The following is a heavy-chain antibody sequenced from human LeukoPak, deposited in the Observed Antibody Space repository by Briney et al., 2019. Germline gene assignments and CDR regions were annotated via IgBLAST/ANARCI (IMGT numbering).Heavy chain of an antibody. CDR2: ISGSGANT. V-gene: IGHV3-23*01. CDR3: ARDGEDYYDSSGKGVGGAFDI. J-gene: IGHJ3*02. Sequence: GGSLRLSCAASGFTFSSYPMSWVRQAPGKGLEWVSAISGSGANTHYADSVKGRFTISRDNSKNTLYLQMSSLRAEDTAVYYCARDGEDYYDSSGKGVGGAFDIWGQGTMVTVSS. CDR1: GFTFSSYP. D-gene: IGHD3-22*01.